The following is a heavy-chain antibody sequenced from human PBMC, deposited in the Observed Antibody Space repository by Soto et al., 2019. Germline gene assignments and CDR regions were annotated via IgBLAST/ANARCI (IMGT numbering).Heavy chain of an antibody. V-gene: IGHV3-30*03. J-gene: IGHJ6*02. CDR1: GFPFSSFG. D-gene: IGHD5-12*01. CDR3: ARPRGGYPYSSYGMDV. Sequence: GGSLRLSCAASGFPFSSFGMHLVRQSPGKGLEWVAFMSYDGSNTYQADSVKGRFTISRDISKNTLYLQMNSLRTEDTAVYSCARPRGGYPYSSYGMDVWGQGTTVAVSS. CDR2: MSYDGSNT.